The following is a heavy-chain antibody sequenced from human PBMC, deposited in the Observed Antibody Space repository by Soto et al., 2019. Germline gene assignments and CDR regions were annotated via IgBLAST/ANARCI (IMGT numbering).Heavy chain of an antibody. Sequence: KTSETLSLTCTVSGGSISSYYWSWIRQPPGKGLEWIGYIYYSGSTNYNPSLKSRVTISVDTSKNQFSLKLSSVTAADTAVYYCARIAAAGTDFYYYYGMDVWGQGTTVTVS. V-gene: IGHV4-59*01. CDR1: GGSISSYY. CDR3: ARIAAAGTDFYYYYGMDV. D-gene: IGHD6-13*01. CDR2: IYYSGST. J-gene: IGHJ6*02.